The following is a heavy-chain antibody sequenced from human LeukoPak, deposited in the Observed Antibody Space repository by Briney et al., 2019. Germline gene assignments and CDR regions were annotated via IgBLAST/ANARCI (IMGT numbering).Heavy chain of an antibody. Sequence: SVKVSCKASGGTFSSYAISWVRQAPGQGLEWMGGIIPIFGTANYAQKFQGRVTITADESTSTAYMELSSLRSEDTAVYYCARVLPQIADITIFGVVTYYMDVWGKGTTVTVSS. J-gene: IGHJ6*03. CDR2: IIPIFGTA. D-gene: IGHD3-3*01. CDR1: GGTFSSYA. V-gene: IGHV1-69*13. CDR3: ARVLPQIADITIFGVVTYYMDV.